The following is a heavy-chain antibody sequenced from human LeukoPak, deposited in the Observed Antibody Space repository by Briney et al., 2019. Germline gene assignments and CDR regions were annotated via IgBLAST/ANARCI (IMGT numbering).Heavy chain of an antibody. CDR1: GYTFTGYY. CDR3: ARDITMVRGASDYYYGMDV. J-gene: IGHJ6*02. CDR2: INPNSGGT. D-gene: IGHD3-10*01. Sequence: EASVKVSCKASGYTFTGYYMHWVQQAPGQGLEWMGWINPNSGGTNYAQKFQGRVTMTRDTSISTAYMELGRLRSDDTAVYYCARDITMVRGASDYYYGMDVWGQGTTVTVSS. V-gene: IGHV1-2*02.